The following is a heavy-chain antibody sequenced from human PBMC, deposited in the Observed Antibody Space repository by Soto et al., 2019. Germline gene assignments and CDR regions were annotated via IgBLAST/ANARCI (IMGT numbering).Heavy chain of an antibody. J-gene: IGHJ4*02. CDR3: ARGRSHEWELLVQYFDY. CDR2: VYYSGST. Sequence: SETLSLTCTVSGVSVTRTSFYWGWIRQPPGKGLEWVAYVYYSGSTNYNPSLGSRVTISVDKSKNQFSLKMTSVTGADTAVYYCARGRSHEWELLVQYFDYWGQGTLVTVSS. CDR1: GVSVTRTSFY. D-gene: IGHD1-26*01. V-gene: IGHV4-61*05.